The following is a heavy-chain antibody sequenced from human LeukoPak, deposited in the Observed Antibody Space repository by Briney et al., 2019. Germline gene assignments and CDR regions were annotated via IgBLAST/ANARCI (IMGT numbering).Heavy chain of an antibody. Sequence: ASVKVSCKASGYTFTDYYIHWVRQAPGQGLEWVGLIHPNTGDTFYEQKFRGRVTMTRDTSINTAYMELDRLTSDDTAVYYCARDYSGSYTHWAQGTLVTVSS. D-gene: IGHD1-26*01. V-gene: IGHV1-2*06. CDR1: GYTFTDYY. CDR2: IHPNTGDT. J-gene: IGHJ4*02. CDR3: ARDYSGSYTH.